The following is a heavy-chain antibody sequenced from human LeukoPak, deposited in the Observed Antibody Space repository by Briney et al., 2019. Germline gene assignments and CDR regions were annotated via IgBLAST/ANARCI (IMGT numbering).Heavy chain of an antibody. V-gene: IGHV3-53*01. J-gene: IGHJ4*02. CDR2: IYSGGSK. D-gene: IGHD6-13*01. CDR1: GFTVSSNY. Sequence: RGSLRLSCAASGFTVSSNYMSWVRQAPGKGLEWVSVIYSGGSKYYADSVKGRFTISRDNSKNTLYLQMNSLRAEDTAVYYCARDPATDSSSWYRYFDYWGQGTLVTVSS. CDR3: ARDPATDSSSWYRYFDY.